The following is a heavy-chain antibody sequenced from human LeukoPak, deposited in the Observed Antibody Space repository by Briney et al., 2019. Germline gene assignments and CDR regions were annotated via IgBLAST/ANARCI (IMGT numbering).Heavy chain of an antibody. CDR3: ARRIVGPTRYFDY. Sequence: GGSLRLSCAASGFTFSSYGMHWVRQAPGKGLEWVSAISGSGGNTYYADSVKGRFTISRDNSKNTLYLQMNSLRAEDTAVYYCARRIVGPTRYFDYWGQGTLVTVSS. CDR2: ISGSGGNT. D-gene: IGHD1-26*01. V-gene: IGHV3-23*01. CDR1: GFTFSSYG. J-gene: IGHJ4*02.